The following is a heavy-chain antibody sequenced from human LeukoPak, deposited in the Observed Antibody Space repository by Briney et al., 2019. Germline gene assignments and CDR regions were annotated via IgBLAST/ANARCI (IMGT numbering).Heavy chain of an antibody. D-gene: IGHD3-9*01. J-gene: IGHJ4*02. Sequence: GGSLRLSCAASGFTFSSFAMSWVRQAPGKGLEWVSAISGSGDNTHYADSVKGRFTISRDNSKNTLYLQMNTLRAENTAVYYCAKDTMFYDILTGYPHFDYWGQGTLVTVSS. CDR3: AKDTMFYDILTGYPHFDY. CDR2: ISGSGDNT. V-gene: IGHV3-23*01. CDR1: GFTFSSFA.